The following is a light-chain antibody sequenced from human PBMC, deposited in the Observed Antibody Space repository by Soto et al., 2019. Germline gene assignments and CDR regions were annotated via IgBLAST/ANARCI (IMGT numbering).Light chain of an antibody. CDR3: QQYGSSPGT. CDR2: DAS. Sequence: EIVLTQSPGTLSLSPGERATLSCRASQSIRSSSLGWYQQKPGQAPRLLIYDASNRATGIPDRFSGSGSGTDFTLTINRLEPEDCAVYYCQQYGSSPGTFGQGTKVDIK. J-gene: IGKJ1*01. CDR1: QSIRSSS. V-gene: IGKV3-20*01.